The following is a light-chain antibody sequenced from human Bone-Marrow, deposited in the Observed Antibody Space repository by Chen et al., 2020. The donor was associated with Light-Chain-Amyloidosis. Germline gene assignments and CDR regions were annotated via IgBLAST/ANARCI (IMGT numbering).Light chain of an antibody. Sequence: QPALTQSASVSGSPGQTRTISCTGTSSDVGGDNHVSWYQQHPDKAPTLMIYEVTNRPSWVPDRFSGSKSDNTASLTISGLQTEDEADYFCSSYTITNTLVFGSGTRVTVL. CDR2: EVT. CDR1: SSDVGGDNH. J-gene: IGLJ1*01. V-gene: IGLV2-14*01. CDR3: SSYTITNTLV.